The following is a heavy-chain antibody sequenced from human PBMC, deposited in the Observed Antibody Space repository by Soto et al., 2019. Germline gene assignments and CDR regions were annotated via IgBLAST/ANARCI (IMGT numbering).Heavy chain of an antibody. CDR2: ISSSSSTI. CDR1: GFTFSSYS. Sequence: EVQLVESGGGLVQPGGSLRLSCAASGFTFSSYSMNWVRQAPGKGLEWVSYISSSSSTIYYADSVRGRFTISRVNSQNTLYLQMNNLRAEDTAVYYCARGVDDYGDRVDYWGQGTLVTVSS. J-gene: IGHJ4*02. V-gene: IGHV3-48*01. CDR3: ARGVDDYGDRVDY. D-gene: IGHD4-17*01.